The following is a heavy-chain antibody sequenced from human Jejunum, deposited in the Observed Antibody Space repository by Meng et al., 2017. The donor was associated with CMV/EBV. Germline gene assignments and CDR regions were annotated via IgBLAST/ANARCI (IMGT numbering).Heavy chain of an antibody. Sequence: AAGFTFSNHGMHCVRQAPGKGLEWVSGILGSCGNPYYTDSVKGRFTISRDNSKNMVYLQMNSLRADDTAVYYCATPMVWGVLSYFQYWGRGTLVTVSS. V-gene: IGHV3-23*01. D-gene: IGHD3-10*01. CDR3: ATPMVWGVLSYFQY. CDR1: GFTFSNHG. J-gene: IGHJ1*01. CDR2: ILGSCGNP.